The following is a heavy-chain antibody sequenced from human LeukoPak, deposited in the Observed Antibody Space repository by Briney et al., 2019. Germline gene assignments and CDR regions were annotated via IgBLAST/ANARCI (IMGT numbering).Heavy chain of an antibody. D-gene: IGHD6-13*01. Sequence: GASVKVSCKASGYTFTSYGISWVRQAPGQGLEWMGWISAYNGNTNYAQKLQGRVTMTTDTSTSTAYMELRSLRSDDTAVYYCARDRSRYSSSPRSLDYWGQGTLVTVSS. CDR1: GYTFTSYG. V-gene: IGHV1-18*01. CDR3: ARDRSRYSSSPRSLDY. J-gene: IGHJ4*02. CDR2: ISAYNGNT.